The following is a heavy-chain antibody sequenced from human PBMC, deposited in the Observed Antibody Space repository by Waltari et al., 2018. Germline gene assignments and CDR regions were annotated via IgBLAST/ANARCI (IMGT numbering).Heavy chain of an antibody. CDR1: GFTFSSYA. J-gene: IGHJ4*02. D-gene: IGHD1-7*01. CDR3: AKDAVNYAHFDY. CDR2: ISGRGGRT. Sequence: EVQLLESGGGLVQPGGSLRLSCAASGFTFSSYAMSWVRQAPGKGLEWVSAISGRGGRTYYADAGKGRFTISRDNAKNTLYLQMNSLRAEDTAVYYCAKDAVNYAHFDYWGQGTLVTVSS. V-gene: IGHV3-23*01.